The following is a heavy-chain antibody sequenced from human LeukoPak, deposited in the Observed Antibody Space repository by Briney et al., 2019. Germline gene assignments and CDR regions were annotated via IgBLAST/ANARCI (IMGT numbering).Heavy chain of an antibody. CDR2: IKEDGSEK. CDR3: ARDAAVQQLGYYYYYMDV. Sequence: GGSLRLSYAASGFTFSSYWMSLGRQAPRKGLEWVANIKEDGSEKYYVDSVKGRFTISRDSAKNSLYLQMNSLRAEDTAMYYCARDAAVQQLGYYYYYMDVWGKGITVTVSS. V-gene: IGHV3-7*01. J-gene: IGHJ6*03. D-gene: IGHD6-13*01. CDR1: GFTFSSYW.